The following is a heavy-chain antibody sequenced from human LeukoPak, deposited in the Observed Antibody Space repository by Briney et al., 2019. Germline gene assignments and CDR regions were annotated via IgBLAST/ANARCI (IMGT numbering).Heavy chain of an antibody. J-gene: IGHJ4*02. CDR1: GFTFSSYA. Sequence: PGGSLRLSCAASGFTFSSYAMHWVRQAPGKGLEWVAVISYDGSNKYYADSVKGRFTISRDNSKNTLYLQMNSLRAEDTAVYYCARGYCSGGSCYGDYWGQGTLVTVSS. V-gene: IGHV3-30-3*01. D-gene: IGHD2-15*01. CDR3: ARGYCSGGSCYGDY. CDR2: ISYDGSNK.